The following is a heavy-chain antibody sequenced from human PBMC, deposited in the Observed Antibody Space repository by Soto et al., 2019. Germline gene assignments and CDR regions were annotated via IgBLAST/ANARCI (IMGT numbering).Heavy chain of an antibody. D-gene: IGHD5-12*01. CDR3: ARTDGYEIEY. CDR2: IYPGDSDT. CDR1: VYSFTSYW. J-gene: IGHJ4*02. V-gene: IGHV5-51*01. Sequence: GESLKISCKGSVYSFTSYWIGWVRQMPGKGLEWMGIIYPGDSDTRYSPSFQGQVTMSVEKSITTVYLQWSSLKASDTAMYYCARTDGYEIEYWGQGTLVTVSS.